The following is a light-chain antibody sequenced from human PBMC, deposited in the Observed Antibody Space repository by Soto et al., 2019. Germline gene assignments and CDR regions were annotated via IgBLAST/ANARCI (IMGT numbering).Light chain of an antibody. CDR1: QSITTW. CDR2: DAS. CDR3: QQYDNYPLT. J-gene: IGKJ4*01. Sequence: DIQMTQSPSTLSSSVGDRVIITCRASQSITTWLAWYQQKPGRAPKFLIYDASSLESGVPSRFSGSGSGTEFTLTISNLQPDDFATYYCQQYDNYPLTFGGGTKVDIK. V-gene: IGKV1-5*01.